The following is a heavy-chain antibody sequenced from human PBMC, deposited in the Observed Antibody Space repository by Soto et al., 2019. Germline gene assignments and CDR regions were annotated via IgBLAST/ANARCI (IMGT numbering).Heavy chain of an antibody. J-gene: IGHJ4*02. CDR3: ARVYSSGWYQFYFDY. V-gene: IGHV3-66*01. D-gene: IGHD6-19*01. CDR2: VYSGGTT. CDR1: GFSVSNNY. Sequence: EVQLVESGGGLVQPGGSLRLSCAASGFSVSNNYMSWVRQAPGKGLEWVSVVYSGGTTYYADSVKGRFTISRDNSKNTLNLQMNGLRAEDTAVYYCARVYSSGWYQFYFDYWGQGTLVTVSS.